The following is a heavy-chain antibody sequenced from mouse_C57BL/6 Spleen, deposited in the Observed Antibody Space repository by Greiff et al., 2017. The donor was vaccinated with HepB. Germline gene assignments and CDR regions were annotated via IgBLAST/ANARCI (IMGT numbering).Heavy chain of an antibody. Sequence: VQLQQSGAELAKPGASVKLSCKASGYTFTSYWMHWVNQRPGQGLEWIGYINPSSGYTKYNQKFKDKATFTADKSSSTAYMQLSSLTYEDSAVYYCARSYYDYLYYYAMDYWGQGTSVTVSS. CDR1: GYTFTSYW. J-gene: IGHJ4*01. CDR2: INPSSGYT. V-gene: IGHV1-7*01. D-gene: IGHD2-4*01. CDR3: ARSYYDYLYYYAMDY.